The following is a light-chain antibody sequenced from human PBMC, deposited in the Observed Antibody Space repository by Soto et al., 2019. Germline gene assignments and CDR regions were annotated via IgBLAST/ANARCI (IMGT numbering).Light chain of an antibody. V-gene: IGLV2-14*01. CDR2: EVI. CDR3: ISYTASSALV. J-gene: IGLJ2*01. Sequence: QSALTQSASVSGSPGQSITIPCTGTSSDVGGYDYVSWYQQHPGKVPKLIIYEVIKRPSGVSHRFSGSKSGNTASLTISGLQTEDEADYYCISYTASSALVFGGGTKLTVL. CDR1: SSDVGGYDY.